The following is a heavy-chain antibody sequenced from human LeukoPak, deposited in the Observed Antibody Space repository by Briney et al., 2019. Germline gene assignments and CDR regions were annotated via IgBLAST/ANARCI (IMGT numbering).Heavy chain of an antibody. Sequence: GGSLRLSCAASGFTFSSYSMNWVRQAPGKGLEWVSSISSSSSYIYYADSVKGRFIISRDNAKNSLYLQMNSLRAEDTAVYYCAREGIVVVPAATPGAFDIWGQGTMVTVSS. J-gene: IGHJ3*02. V-gene: IGHV3-21*01. CDR2: ISSSSSYI. D-gene: IGHD2-2*01. CDR1: GFTFSSYS. CDR3: AREGIVVVPAATPGAFDI.